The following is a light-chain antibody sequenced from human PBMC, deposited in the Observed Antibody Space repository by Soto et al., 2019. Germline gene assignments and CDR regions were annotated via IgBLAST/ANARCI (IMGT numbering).Light chain of an antibody. CDR3: QQYNSYSWT. J-gene: IGKJ1*01. CDR2: AAS. CDR1: QGISTY. Sequence: DIQMTQSPSAMAASVGEGVTITCRASQGISTYLNWYQQKPGKAPKLLIYAASSLQSGVPSRCSGSGSAAEVTLTISSLQPDDFATYCCQQYNSYSWTFGQGTKVDIK. V-gene: IGKV1-16*01.